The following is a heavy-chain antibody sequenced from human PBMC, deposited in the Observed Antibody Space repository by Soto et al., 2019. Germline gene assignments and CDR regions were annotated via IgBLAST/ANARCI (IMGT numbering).Heavy chain of an antibody. CDR1: GFTFSGSA. CDR3: SRQASDFWSGKPQYYMDV. CDR2: IRSKANNYAT. D-gene: IGHD3-3*01. J-gene: IGHJ6*03. V-gene: IGHV3-73*01. Sequence: EVQLVESGGGLVQPGGSLKLSCAASGFTFSGSAMHWVRQASGKGLEWVGRIRSKANNYATAYGASVKGRFTISRDDSKNTAYLQMNSRKTEDTAVYSCSRQASDFWSGKPQYYMDVWGKGTTVTVSS.